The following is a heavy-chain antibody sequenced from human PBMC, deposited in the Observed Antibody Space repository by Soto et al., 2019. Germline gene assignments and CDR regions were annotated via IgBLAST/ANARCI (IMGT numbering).Heavy chain of an antibody. Sequence: QVQLVQSGAEVKKPGASVKVSCKASGYTFTGYYMHWVRQAPGQGLEWMGWINPNSGGTNYAQKFQGRVTMTRDTSISTAYMELSRLRSDDTAVYYCARGGSGFSKRIVGIISPGMYDFNIWGQGTMVTVSS. CDR2: INPNSGGT. D-gene: IGHD1-1*01. J-gene: IGHJ3*02. CDR3: ARGGSGFSKRIVGIISPGMYDFNI. CDR1: GYTFTGYY. V-gene: IGHV1-2*02.